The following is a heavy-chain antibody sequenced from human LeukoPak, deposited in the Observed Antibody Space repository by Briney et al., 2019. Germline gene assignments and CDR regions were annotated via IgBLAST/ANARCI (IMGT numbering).Heavy chain of an antibody. V-gene: IGHV3-23*01. Sequence: GGSLRLSCAASGFTFSSYAMTWVRQAPGKGLEWVSAISGSGGSTYYADSVKGRFTISRDNSKNTLYLQMPSLRAEDTAVYYCAGRGSGSYFDFWGQGTLVTVSS. CDR1: GFTFSSYA. CDR2: ISGSGGST. CDR3: AGRGSGSYFDF. D-gene: IGHD3-10*01. J-gene: IGHJ4*02.